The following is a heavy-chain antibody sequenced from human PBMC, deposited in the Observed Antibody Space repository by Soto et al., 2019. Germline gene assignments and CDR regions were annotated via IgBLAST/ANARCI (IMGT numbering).Heavy chain of an antibody. J-gene: IGHJ6*03. Sequence: GGSLRLSCAASGFTFSNAWMSWVRQAPGKGLEWVGRIKSKTDGGTTDYAAPVKGRFTISRDDSKNTLYLQMNSLKTEDTAVYCCTTIVVPASRYYYYYMDVWGKGTTVTVSS. CDR2: IKSKTDGGTT. D-gene: IGHD2-2*01. V-gene: IGHV3-15*01. CDR1: GFTFSNAW. CDR3: TTIVVPASRYYYYYMDV.